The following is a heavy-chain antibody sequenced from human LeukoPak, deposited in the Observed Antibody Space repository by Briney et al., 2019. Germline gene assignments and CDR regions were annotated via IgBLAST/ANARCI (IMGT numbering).Heavy chain of an antibody. J-gene: IGHJ4*02. CDR3: ARKGAYYYDSSGYSH. Sequence: PSETLSLTCTVSGGSISSSSYYWGWIRQPPGKGLEWIGSIYYSGSTYYNPSLKSRVTISVDTSKNQFSLKLSSVTAADTAVYYCARKGAYYYDSSGYSHWGQGTLVTVSS. D-gene: IGHD3-22*01. CDR1: GGSISSSSYY. CDR2: IYYSGST. V-gene: IGHV4-39*01.